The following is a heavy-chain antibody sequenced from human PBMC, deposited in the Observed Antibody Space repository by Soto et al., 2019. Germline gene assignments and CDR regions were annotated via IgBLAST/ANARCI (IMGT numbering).Heavy chain of an antibody. CDR1: GGTFSSYA. Sequence: VASVKVSCKASGGTFSSYAISWVRQAPGQGLEWMGGIIPIFGTANYAQKFQGRVTITADESTSTAYMELSSLRSEDTAVYYCARVGDGVPAAIVDVWGACDIWGQGTMVTVSS. CDR2: IIPIFGTA. J-gene: IGHJ3*02. D-gene: IGHD2-2*02. V-gene: IGHV1-69*13. CDR3: ARVGDGVPAAIVDVWGACDI.